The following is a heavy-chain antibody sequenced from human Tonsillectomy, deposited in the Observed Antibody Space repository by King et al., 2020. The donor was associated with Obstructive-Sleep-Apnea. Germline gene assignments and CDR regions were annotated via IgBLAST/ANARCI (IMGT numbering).Heavy chain of an antibody. Sequence: VQLVQSGAEVKKPGESLKISCKGSGYSFTSYWIGWVRQMPGKGLEWMGIIYPGDSDTRYSPCFQGQVPISADKSISTAYLQWSSLQASDTAMYYCARANGVSYYGMDVWGQGTTVTVSS. CDR1: GYSFTSYW. D-gene: IGHD2-8*01. CDR3: ARANGVSYYGMDV. CDR2: IYPGDSDT. V-gene: IGHV5-51*01. J-gene: IGHJ6*02.